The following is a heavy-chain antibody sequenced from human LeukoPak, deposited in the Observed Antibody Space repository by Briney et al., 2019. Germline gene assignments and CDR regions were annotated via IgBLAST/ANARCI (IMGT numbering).Heavy chain of an antibody. V-gene: IGHV3-74*01. Sequence: PGGSLRLSCAASGFTFSSYWMHWVRQAPGKGLVWVSRINTDGSSTSYADSVKGRFTISRDNAKNTLYLQMNSLRAEDTAVYYCARAWRGSDIVVVPAANLIDYWGQGTLVTVSS. D-gene: IGHD2-2*01. J-gene: IGHJ4*02. CDR2: INTDGSST. CDR1: GFTFSSYW. CDR3: ARAWRGSDIVVVPAANLIDY.